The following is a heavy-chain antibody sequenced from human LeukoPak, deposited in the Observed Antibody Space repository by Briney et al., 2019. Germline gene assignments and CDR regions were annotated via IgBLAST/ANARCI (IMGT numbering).Heavy chain of an antibody. CDR3: AREGITMIVE. Sequence: SETLSLTCTVSGGSFSSGSYYWSWIRQPPGKGLEWIGYIYYSGSTNYNPSLKSRVTISVDTSKNQFSLKLSSVTAADTAVYYCAREGITMIVEWGQGTLVTVSS. J-gene: IGHJ4*02. V-gene: IGHV4-61*01. D-gene: IGHD3-22*01. CDR1: GGSFSSGSYY. CDR2: IYYSGST.